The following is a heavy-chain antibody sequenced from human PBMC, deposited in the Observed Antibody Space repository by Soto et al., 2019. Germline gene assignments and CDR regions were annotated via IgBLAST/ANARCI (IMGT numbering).Heavy chain of an antibody. CDR3: ARDQTKWLTDAFDI. V-gene: IGHV1-18*01. CDR2: ISPYNGNT. D-gene: IGHD5-12*01. CDR1: GYTCISYG. J-gene: IGHJ3*02. Sequence: HVQLVQSGAEVKKPEASQKVSCKASGYTCISYGVSWVRQAPGQGLEWLGWISPYNGNTNYAQKFQGRITMTTDTSTSTVYMDLRSLRTDDTAVYYCARDQTKWLTDAFDIWGQGTMVVVSS.